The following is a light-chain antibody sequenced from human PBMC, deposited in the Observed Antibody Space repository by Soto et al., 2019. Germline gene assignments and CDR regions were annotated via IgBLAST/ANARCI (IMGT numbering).Light chain of an antibody. Sequence: EIVLTQSPSTLCLSPGERATLSCRASQSVSSSYLAWYQQKPGQAPRLLIYGASSRATGIPDRFSGSGSGTDFTLTISRLEPEDFAVYYCQQYGSSPLTFCQGTKVDIK. V-gene: IGKV3-20*01. CDR1: QSVSSSY. J-gene: IGKJ1*01. CDR3: QQYGSSPLT. CDR2: GAS.